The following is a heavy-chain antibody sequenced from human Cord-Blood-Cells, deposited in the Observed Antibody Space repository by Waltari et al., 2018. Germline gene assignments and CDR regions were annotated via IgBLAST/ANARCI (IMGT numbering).Heavy chain of an antibody. CDR3: AREMDGIPSWFDP. V-gene: IGHV1-69*06. J-gene: IGHJ5*02. CDR1: AGTFSSYV. Sequence: QVQLVQSGAEVKKPGSSVKVSCKAPAGTFSSYVHSRVRQAPGQGLEWMGGIIPIFGTANYAQKFQGRVTITADKSTSTAYMELSSLRSEDTAVYYCAREMDGIPSWFDPWGQGTLVTVSS. CDR2: IIPIFGTA. D-gene: IGHD1-26*01.